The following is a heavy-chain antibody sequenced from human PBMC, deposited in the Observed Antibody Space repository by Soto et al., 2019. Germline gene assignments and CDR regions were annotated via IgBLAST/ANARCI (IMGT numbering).Heavy chain of an antibody. Sequence: QVQLVESGGGVVQPGRSLRLSCAASGFTFSSYGMHWVRQAPGKGLEWVAVIWYDGSNKYYADSVKGRFTISRDNSKNTLYLQMNSLRAEDTAVYYCAREPSGSSEYYFDYWGQGTLVTVSS. CDR2: IWYDGSNK. V-gene: IGHV3-33*01. J-gene: IGHJ4*02. D-gene: IGHD1-26*01. CDR1: GFTFSSYG. CDR3: AREPSGSSEYYFDY.